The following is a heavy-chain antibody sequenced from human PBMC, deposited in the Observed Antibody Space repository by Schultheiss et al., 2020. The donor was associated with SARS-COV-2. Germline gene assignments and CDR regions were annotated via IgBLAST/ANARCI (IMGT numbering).Heavy chain of an antibody. Sequence: GESLKISCAASGFTFSSYGMHWVRQAPGKGLEWVAVIWYDGSNKYYADSVKGRFTISRDNSKNTLYLQMNSLRAEDTAVYYCAREDSGTLAGDYWGQGTLVTVSS. CDR3: AREDSGTLAGDY. D-gene: IGHD1-26*01. J-gene: IGHJ4*02. CDR1: GFTFSSYG. CDR2: IWYDGSNK. V-gene: IGHV3-33*01.